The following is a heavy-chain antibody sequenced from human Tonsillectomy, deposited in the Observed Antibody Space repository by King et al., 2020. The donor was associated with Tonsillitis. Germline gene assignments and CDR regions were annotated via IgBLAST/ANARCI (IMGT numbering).Heavy chain of an antibody. CDR2: ISKSSII. Sequence: VQLVESGGGLVKPGGSLRLSCAASGFSFSDYYMTWIRQAPGKGLEWISHISKSSIIYYADSVRGRFTISRYNAKNSVFLQLNTLRAEDTAVYYCVAGVALDYWGQGTLVNVAS. CDR3: VAGVALDY. D-gene: IGHD2-21*01. J-gene: IGHJ4*02. V-gene: IGHV3-11*01. CDR1: GFSFSDYY.